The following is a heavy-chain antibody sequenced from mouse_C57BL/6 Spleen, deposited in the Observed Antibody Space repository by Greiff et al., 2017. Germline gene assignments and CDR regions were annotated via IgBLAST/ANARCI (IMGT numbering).Heavy chain of an antibody. CDR1: GYTFTSYW. CDR3: ARSGYYGSSYYFDV. Sequence: VQLQQSGAELVRPGSSVKLSCKASGYTFTSYWMHWVKQRPIQGLEWIGNIDPSDSETHYNQKFKDKATLTVDKSSSTAYMQLSSLTSEDSAVYYCARSGYYGSSYYFDVWGTGTTVTVSS. D-gene: IGHD1-1*01. CDR2: IDPSDSET. V-gene: IGHV1-52*01. J-gene: IGHJ1*03.